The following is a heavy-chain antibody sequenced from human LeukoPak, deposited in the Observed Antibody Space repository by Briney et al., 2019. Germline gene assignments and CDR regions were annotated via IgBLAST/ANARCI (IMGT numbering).Heavy chain of an antibody. D-gene: IGHD2-2*02. Sequence: GGSLRLSCAASGFTFSSYAMHWVRQAPGKGLEYVSAISSNGGSTYYANSVKGRFTISRDNSKNTLYLQMGSLRAEDMAVYYCAGAYVVPAAIGAFDIWGQGTMVTVSS. V-gene: IGHV3-64*01. CDR2: ISSNGGST. CDR1: GFTFSSYA. CDR3: AGAYVVPAAIGAFDI. J-gene: IGHJ3*02.